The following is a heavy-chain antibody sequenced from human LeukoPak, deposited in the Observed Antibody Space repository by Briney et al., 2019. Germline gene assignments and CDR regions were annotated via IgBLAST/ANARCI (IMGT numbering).Heavy chain of an antibody. CDR2: ISDSTGGT. Sequence: PGGSLRLSCAASGFTFSTYAMSWVRQAPGKGLEWVSGISDSTGGTYYADSVKGRFTISRDNSKNTLHLQMRAEDTAVYYCAKMSNYYNSLGYYAFDIWGQGTMVTVSS. J-gene: IGHJ3*02. CDR1: GFTFSTYA. D-gene: IGHD3-22*01. V-gene: IGHV3-23*01. CDR3: AKMSNYYNSLGYYAFDI.